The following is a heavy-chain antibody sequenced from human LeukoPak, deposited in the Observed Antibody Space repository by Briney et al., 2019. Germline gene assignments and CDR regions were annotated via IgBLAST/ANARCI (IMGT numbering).Heavy chain of an antibody. Sequence: HPGGSLRLSCAASGFTFSSYWMTWVRQAPGKGLEWGANIKQDGSARNYVDSVKGRFTISRDNAKNSLYLQMNTLRDEDTAVYYCATGAGCGYWGQGTLVTVSS. CDR3: ATGAGCGY. V-gene: IGHV3-7*03. CDR2: IKQDGSAR. CDR1: GFTFSSYW. D-gene: IGHD6-19*01. J-gene: IGHJ4*02.